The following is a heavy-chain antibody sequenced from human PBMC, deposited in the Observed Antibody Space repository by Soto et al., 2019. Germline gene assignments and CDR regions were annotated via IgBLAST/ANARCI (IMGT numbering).Heavy chain of an antibody. Sequence: PGKVSCKASGDTFIIYAISWVRQPPGKGLEWMGGIIHIIGTANYAQKFKGRVTMTADESTGTAYMELSSLRSEDTAVYFCARVEARAGHESGYYCHWGQGTLVTVSS. D-gene: IGHD3-22*01. J-gene: IGHJ4*02. V-gene: IGHV1-69*13. CDR2: IIHIIGTA. CDR3: ARVEARAGHESGYYCH. CDR1: GDTFIIYA.